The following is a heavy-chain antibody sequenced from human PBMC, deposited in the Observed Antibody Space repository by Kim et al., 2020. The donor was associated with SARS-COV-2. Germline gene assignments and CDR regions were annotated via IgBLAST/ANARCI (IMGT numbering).Heavy chain of an antibody. Sequence: GGSLRLSCAASGFTFSSYGMHWVRQAPGKGLEWVAVISYDGSNKYYADSVKGRFTISRDNSKNTLYLQMNSLRAEDTAVYYCAKGPDIVVVVAATAFDYWGQGTLVTVSS. V-gene: IGHV3-30*18. J-gene: IGHJ4*02. CDR3: AKGPDIVVVVAATAFDY. D-gene: IGHD2-15*01. CDR1: GFTFSSYG. CDR2: ISYDGSNK.